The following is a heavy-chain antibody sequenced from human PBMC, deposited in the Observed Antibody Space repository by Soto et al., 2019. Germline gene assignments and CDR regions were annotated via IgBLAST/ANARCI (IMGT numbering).Heavy chain of an antibody. Sequence: GESLKISCKGSGYSFTSYWISWVRQMPGKGLEWMGRIDPSDSYTNYSPSFQGHVTISADKSISTAYLQWSSLKASDTAMYYCARGFEYSSSSDNYWGQGTLVTVSS. D-gene: IGHD6-6*01. CDR2: IDPSDSYT. CDR1: GYSFTSYW. J-gene: IGHJ4*02. V-gene: IGHV5-10-1*01. CDR3: ARGFEYSSSSDNY.